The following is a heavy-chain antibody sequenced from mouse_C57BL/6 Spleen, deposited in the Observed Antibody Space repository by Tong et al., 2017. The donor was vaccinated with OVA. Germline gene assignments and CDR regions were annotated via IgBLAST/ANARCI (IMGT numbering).Heavy chain of an antibody. J-gene: IGHJ1*01. Sequence: EVQLQESGGGLVKPGGSLKLSCAASGFTFSDYGMHWVRQAPEKGLEWVAYISSGSSTSYYADTVKGRFTISRDNAKNTLFLQMNRLRSEDTDMYYCAKPYDYCWDVDVWGQGTTVTVSS. CDR1: GFTFSDYG. CDR3: AKPYDYCWDVDV. CDR2: ISSGSSTS. D-gene: IGHD2-4*01. V-gene: IGHV5-17*01.